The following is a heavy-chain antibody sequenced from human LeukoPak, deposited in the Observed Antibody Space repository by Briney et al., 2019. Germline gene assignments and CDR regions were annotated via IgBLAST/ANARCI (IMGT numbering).Heavy chain of an antibody. CDR1: GGALSNYG. D-gene: IGHD3-3*02. CDR3: ARGETTPNQPFWIGYFDY. J-gene: IGHJ4*02. CDR2: IIPLFGTA. V-gene: IGHV1-69*05. Sequence: GASVKVSCKAFGGALSNYGFSWVRPAPRQWLEWMGGIIPLFGTAKYAQKFQGRVTITTDKSTETAYMELNSLRSEDTAVYYCARGETTPNQPFWIGYFDYWGQGTLVTVSS.